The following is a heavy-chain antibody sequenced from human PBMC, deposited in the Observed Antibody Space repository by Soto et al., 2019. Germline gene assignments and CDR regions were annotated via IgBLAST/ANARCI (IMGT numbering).Heavy chain of an antibody. V-gene: IGHV4-59*02. CDR2: IHYGGTT. CDR3: TRHAEVPKFQYGLDL. J-gene: IGHJ6*02. Sequence: PSETLSLTRTVSGGSVTGYYWSWVRQPPGKGLEWLGYIHYGGTTMYNPSVKRRITISVDTPRNQFSLRLYSLTAADTAVYYCTRHAEVPKFQYGLDLWGPGITVTVSS. CDR1: GGSVTGYY. D-gene: IGHD2-2*01.